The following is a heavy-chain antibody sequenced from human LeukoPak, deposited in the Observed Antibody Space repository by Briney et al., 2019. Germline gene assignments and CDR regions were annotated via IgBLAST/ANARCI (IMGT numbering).Heavy chain of an antibody. Sequence: QSGRSLRLSCATSGFTFTTYAKHWVRQAPGKGLEWVARLVYDERSDYANSVKGRFSISRDNSKNTLFLDMSDLRVEDTAVYYCARDLSAAFDFWGQGVLVTVSS. D-gene: IGHD6-19*01. J-gene: IGHJ4*02. CDR1: GFTFTTYA. CDR2: LVYDERS. CDR3: ARDLSAAFDF. V-gene: IGHV3-30*03.